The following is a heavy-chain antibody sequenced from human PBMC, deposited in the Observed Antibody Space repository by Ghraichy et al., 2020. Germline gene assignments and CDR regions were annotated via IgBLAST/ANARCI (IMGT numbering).Heavy chain of an antibody. J-gene: IGHJ1*01. D-gene: IGHD2-2*01. CDR2: ISGSGGST. CDR1: GFTFSSYA. Sequence: GGSLRLSCAASGFTFSSYAMSWVRQAPGKGLEWVSAISGSGGSTYYADSVKGRFTISRDNSKNTLYLQMNSLRAEDTAVYYCAKDDSRYCSSTSCYDYFQHWGQGTLVTVSS. CDR3: AKDDSRYCSSTSCYDYFQH. V-gene: IGHV3-23*01.